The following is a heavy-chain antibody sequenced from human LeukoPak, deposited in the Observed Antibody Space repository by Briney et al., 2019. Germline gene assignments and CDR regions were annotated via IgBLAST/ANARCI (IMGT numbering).Heavy chain of an antibody. CDR1: GFTFSSYW. J-gene: IGHJ3*02. CDR2: MNNDGSTT. CDR3: ARGVHPRNAFDI. V-gene: IGHV3-74*03. Sequence: GGSLRLSCAASGFTFSSYWMHWVRQAPGKGLVWVSRMNNDGSTTTYADSVKGRFTISRDNAKDTQYLQMNSLRAEDTAVYYCARGVHPRNAFDIWGQGTMVTVSS. D-gene: IGHD1-1*01.